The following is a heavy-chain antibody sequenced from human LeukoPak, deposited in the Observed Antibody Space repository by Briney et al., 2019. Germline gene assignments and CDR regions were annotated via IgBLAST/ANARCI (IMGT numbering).Heavy chain of an antibody. J-gene: IGHJ4*02. Sequence: ASVKVSCKASGGTFSSYAISWVRQVPGQGLEWMGGIIPIFGTANYAQKFQGRVTITADESTSTAYMELSSLRSEDTAVYYCAREYSSSSSFDYWGQGTLVTVSS. CDR2: IIPIFGTA. D-gene: IGHD6-6*01. V-gene: IGHV1-69*01. CDR3: AREYSSSSSFDY. CDR1: GGTFSSYA.